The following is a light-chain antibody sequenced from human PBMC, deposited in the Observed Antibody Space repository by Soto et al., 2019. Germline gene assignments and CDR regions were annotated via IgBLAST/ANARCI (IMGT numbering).Light chain of an antibody. CDR1: QNVLYSSNNKNY. CDR3: QQYYDTPYT. CDR2: WAS. Sequence: DFVMTQSPDSLAVSLGERATINCKSSQNVLYSSNNKNYLAWHQQKPGQPPKLLISWASTRESGVPDRFTGRGSGTDFTLTISSLQAEDVAVYYCQQYYDTPYTFGQGTKLEIK. J-gene: IGKJ2*01. V-gene: IGKV4-1*01.